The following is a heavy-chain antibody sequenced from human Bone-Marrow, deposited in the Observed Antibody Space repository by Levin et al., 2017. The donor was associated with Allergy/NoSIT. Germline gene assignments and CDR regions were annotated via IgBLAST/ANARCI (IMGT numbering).Heavy chain of an antibody. CDR1: GFSFSAYA. V-gene: IGHV3-30*03. Sequence: SCGASGFSFSAYAMHWVRQAPGKGLEWVAVILYDGTEKYYADSVKGRFTISRDNSKNTLYLQMSSLRPEDTAVYYCTRPPRGAFLRYAMDVWGQGTTVTVSS. CDR2: ILYDGTEK. D-gene: IGHD3-3*02. CDR3: TRPPRGAFLRYAMDV. J-gene: IGHJ6*02.